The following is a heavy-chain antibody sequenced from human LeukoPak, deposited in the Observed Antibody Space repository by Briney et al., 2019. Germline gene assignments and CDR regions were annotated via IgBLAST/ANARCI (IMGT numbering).Heavy chain of an antibody. CDR2: ISAYNGNT. J-gene: IGHJ4*02. Sequence: GASVKVSCKASGYTFTSYGISWVRQAPGQGLEWMGWISAYNGNTNYAQKLQGRVTMTTDTSTSTAYMEVRSLTSDDTAVYYCASFQYYYDYTDYYNAYWGQGTLVTVSS. CDR3: ASFQYYYDYTDYYNAY. V-gene: IGHV1-18*01. CDR1: GYTFTSYG. D-gene: IGHD3-16*01.